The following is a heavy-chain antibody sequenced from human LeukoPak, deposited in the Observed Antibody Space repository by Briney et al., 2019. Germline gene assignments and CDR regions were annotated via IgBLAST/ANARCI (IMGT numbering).Heavy chain of an antibody. Sequence: GGSLRLSCAASGFTFSSYSMNWVRQAPGKGLEWVSSISSSRSTIYYADSVKGRFTISTDNAKNSLYLQIHSLRAADTAVYYCARGAVDTAMVTDYWGQGTLVTVSS. CDR2: ISSSRSTI. V-gene: IGHV3-48*01. J-gene: IGHJ4*02. CDR1: GFTFSSYS. D-gene: IGHD5-18*01. CDR3: ARGAVDTAMVTDY.